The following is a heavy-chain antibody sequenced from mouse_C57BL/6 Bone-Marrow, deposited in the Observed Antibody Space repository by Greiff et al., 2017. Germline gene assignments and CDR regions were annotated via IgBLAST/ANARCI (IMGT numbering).Heavy chain of an antibody. D-gene: IGHD1-1*01. CDR1: GYTFTSYW. J-gene: IGHJ1*03. V-gene: IGHV1-72*01. CDR2: IAPNSGGT. Sequence: QVQLKQPGAELVKPGASVKLSCKASGYTFTSYWMHWVKQRPGRGLEWIGRIAPNSGGTKYNEKFKSKATLTVDKPSSTAYMQLSSLTSEDSAVYYCARSGYYGSSYEGWYFDVWGTGTTVTVSS. CDR3: ARSGYYGSSYEGWYFDV.